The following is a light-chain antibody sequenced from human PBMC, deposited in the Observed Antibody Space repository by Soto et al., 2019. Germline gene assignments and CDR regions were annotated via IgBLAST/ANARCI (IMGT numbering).Light chain of an antibody. Sequence: QSVLTQPPSVSGAPGQAVTISCSGTRSNIGAGYAVHWYQQLPGAAPTLLIYDTDDRPSGVPDRFSGSKSGTSASLAITGLQPEEEGAYSSQSYDSALSGVLVFGGGTKLTVL. CDR1: RSNIGAGYA. CDR3: QSYDSALSGVLV. J-gene: IGLJ2*01. V-gene: IGLV1-40*01. CDR2: DTD.